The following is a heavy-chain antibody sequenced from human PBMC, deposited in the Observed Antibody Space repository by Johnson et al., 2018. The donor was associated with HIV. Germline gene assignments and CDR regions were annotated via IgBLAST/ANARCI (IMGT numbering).Heavy chain of an antibody. CDR1: GFTFDDYA. D-gene: IGHD3-3*01. V-gene: IGHV3-9*01. J-gene: IGHJ3*02. CDR3: AKAFWSGYYEDAFDI. Sequence: EVQLVESGGGLVQPGRSLRLSCAASGFTFDDYAMHWVRQAPGKGLEWVSGISWNSWSIGYADSVKGRFTISRDNAKNSLYLQMNSLRAEDTALYYCAKAFWSGYYEDAFDIWGQGTMVTVSS. CDR2: ISWNSWSI.